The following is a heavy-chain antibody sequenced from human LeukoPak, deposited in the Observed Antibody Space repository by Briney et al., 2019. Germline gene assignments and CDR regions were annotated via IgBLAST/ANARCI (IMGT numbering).Heavy chain of an antibody. CDR2: ISGSGGTT. Sequence: SGGSLRLSCAASEFTFSSYTVSWVCQAPGRGLEWVSSISGSGGTTYYADSVQGRFTISRDNSKNMLYLQMNSLRAEDTAVYYCAKDPNGDYIGTFDIWGQGTMVTVSS. V-gene: IGHV3-23*01. J-gene: IGHJ3*02. D-gene: IGHD4-17*01. CDR3: AKDPNGDYIGTFDI. CDR1: EFTFSSYT.